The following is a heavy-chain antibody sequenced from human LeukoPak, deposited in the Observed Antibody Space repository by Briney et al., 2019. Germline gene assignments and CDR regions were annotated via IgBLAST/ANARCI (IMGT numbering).Heavy chain of an antibody. D-gene: IGHD1-7*01. CDR3: AKNKSWNYDSFDI. CDR1: GGSITTYY. Sequence: TSETLSLTCTVSGGSITTYYWSWIRQPPGKGLEWIGYIYYSGSTTYNPSLKSRVTISVDTSKNQLSLRLTSVTAADTAMYYCAKNKSWNYDSFDIWGQGTMVTVSS. J-gene: IGHJ3*02. V-gene: IGHV4-59*01. CDR2: IYYSGST.